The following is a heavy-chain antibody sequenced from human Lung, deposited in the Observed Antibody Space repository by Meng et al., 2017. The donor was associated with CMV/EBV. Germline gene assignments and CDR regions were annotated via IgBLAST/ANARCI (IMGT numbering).Heavy chain of an antibody. D-gene: IGHD5-24*01. CDR1: ACSIGSGGYY. J-gene: IGHJ4*02. Sequence: QGQLPESGPGLVRPSQALSLTCTFSACSIGSGGYYWSWIRQHPGKCLEWIGYIYDTGSTFYNPSLKSRVTISVDTSKNQFSLKLIPATAADTAVYYCASEAGRDGYATPKFDYWGQGTLVTVSS. V-gene: IGHV4-31*03. CDR3: ASEAGRDGYATPKFDY. CDR2: IYDTGST.